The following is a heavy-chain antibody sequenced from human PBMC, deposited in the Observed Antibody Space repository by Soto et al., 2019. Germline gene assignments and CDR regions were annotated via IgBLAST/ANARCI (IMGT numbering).Heavy chain of an antibody. J-gene: IGHJ6*03. Sequence: ASVKVSCKASGYTFTSYDINWVRQATGQGLECMGWMNPNSGNTGYAQKFQGRVTMTRNTSISTAYMELSSLRSEDTAVYYCARELAGSSLFSYYYYMDVWGKGTTVTV. V-gene: IGHV1-8*01. D-gene: IGHD6-6*01. CDR3: ARELAGSSLFSYYYYMDV. CDR2: MNPNSGNT. CDR1: GYTFTSYD.